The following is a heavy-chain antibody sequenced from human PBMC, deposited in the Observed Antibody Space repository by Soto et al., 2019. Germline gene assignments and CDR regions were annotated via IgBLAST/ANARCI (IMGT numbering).Heavy chain of an antibody. D-gene: IGHD6-13*01. CDR2: INPNSGGT. V-gene: IGHV1-2*02. J-gene: IGHJ4*02. Sequence: GSVKVSCKASGYTFTGYYMHWVRQAPGQGLEWMGWINPNSGGTNYAQKFQGRVTMTRDTSISTAYMELSRLRSDDTAVYYCARDPTGYSSSWVDYWGQGTLVTVSS. CDR3: ARDPTGYSSSWVDY. CDR1: GYTFTGYY.